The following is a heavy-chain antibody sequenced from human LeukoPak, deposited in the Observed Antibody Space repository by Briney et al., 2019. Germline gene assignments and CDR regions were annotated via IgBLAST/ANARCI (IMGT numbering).Heavy chain of an antibody. Sequence: GGSLRLSCAASGFTFSSYWMHWVRQAPGKGLEWVTFIRNDGSNKYYADSVKGRFTISRDNSKNTLYLQMNSLRAEDTAVYYCASHYKTTGSNPQPDYWGQGTLVTVSS. V-gene: IGHV3-30*02. CDR2: IRNDGSNK. J-gene: IGHJ4*02. CDR1: GFTFSSYW. D-gene: IGHD4-11*01. CDR3: ASHYKTTGSNPQPDY.